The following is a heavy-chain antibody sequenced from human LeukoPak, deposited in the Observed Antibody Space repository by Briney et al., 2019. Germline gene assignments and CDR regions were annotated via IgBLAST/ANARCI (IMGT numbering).Heavy chain of an antibody. V-gene: IGHV4-34*01. Sequence: PSETLSLTCTVSGGSISIGGYYWSWIRQPPGKGLEWIGEINHSGSTNYNPSLKSRVTISVDTSKNQFSLKLSSVTAADTAVYYCARVPQRWTTVSRGWFDPWGQGTLVTVSS. CDR2: INHSGST. CDR1: GGSISIGGYY. J-gene: IGHJ5*02. D-gene: IGHD4-17*01. CDR3: ARVPQRWTTVSRGWFDP.